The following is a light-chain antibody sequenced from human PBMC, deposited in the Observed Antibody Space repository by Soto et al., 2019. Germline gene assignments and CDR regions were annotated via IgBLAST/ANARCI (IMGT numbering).Light chain of an antibody. CDR2: EVS. CDR1: SSDVGGYNY. V-gene: IGLV2-8*01. Sequence: QSALTQPPSASGSPGQSVTISCTGTSSDVGGYNYVSWYQQHPGKAPKLMIYEVSKRPSGVPERFSGSKSGNTASLTVSGLQAEDEADYYCSSYAGSNTPDVFGTGTKLTVL. CDR3: SSYAGSNTPDV. J-gene: IGLJ1*01.